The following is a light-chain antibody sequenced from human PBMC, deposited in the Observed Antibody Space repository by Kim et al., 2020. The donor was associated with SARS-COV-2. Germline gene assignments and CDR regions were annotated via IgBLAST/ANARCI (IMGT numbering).Light chain of an antibody. Sequence: SVNLTCTLSSGHSSYAIAWHQQQPEKGPRYLMKLNSDGSHSKGDGIPDRFSGSSSGAERYLTISSLQSEDEADYYCQTWGTGIVVFGGGTQLTVL. J-gene: IGLJ2*01. CDR1: SGHSSYA. V-gene: IGLV4-69*01. CDR2: LNSDGSH. CDR3: QTWGTGIVV.